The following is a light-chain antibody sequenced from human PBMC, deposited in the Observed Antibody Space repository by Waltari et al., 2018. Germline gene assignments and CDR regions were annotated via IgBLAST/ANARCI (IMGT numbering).Light chain of an antibody. CDR3: QQVNTYPLYT. CDR2: DTS. V-gene: IGKV1-13*02. CDR1: QGISSV. Sequence: AIQLTQSPSFLSASVGDRVTLNCRASQGISSVLAWYQQKPGNPPQLLIYDTSSLKSGVPSRFSGSGSGTDFTLTIDSLQPEDFATYYCQQVNTYPLYTFGQGTKL. J-gene: IGKJ2*01.